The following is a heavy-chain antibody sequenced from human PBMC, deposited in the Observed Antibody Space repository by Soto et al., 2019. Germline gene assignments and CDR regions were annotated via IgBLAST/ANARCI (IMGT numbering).Heavy chain of an antibody. CDR2: ISAYNGNT. D-gene: IGHD3-22*01. CDR1: GYTFTSYG. CDR3: ARDRPNYYDSSGYYPPDAFDI. V-gene: IGHV1-18*01. J-gene: IGHJ3*02. Sequence: ASVKVSCKASGYTFTSYGISWVRQAPGQGLEWMGWISAYNGNTNYAQKLQGRVTMTTDTSTSTAYMELRSLRSDDTAVYYCARDRPNYYDSSGYYPPDAFDIWGQGTMVTVSS.